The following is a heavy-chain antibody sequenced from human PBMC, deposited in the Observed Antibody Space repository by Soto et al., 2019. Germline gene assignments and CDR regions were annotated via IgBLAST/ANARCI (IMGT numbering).Heavy chain of an antibody. J-gene: IGHJ4*02. CDR2: ISYDGSNT. CDR1: GFTFSSYG. Sequence: QVQLVESGGGVVQPGRSLRLSCVASGFTFSSYGMHWVRQAPGKGLEWVAIISYDGSNTYSADSVKGRFPISRDNSENALYLQMNRLRAEDTSVYYCAKEGGLSGSYYISSAYYVDYWGQGTLVTVSS. D-gene: IGHD1-26*01. CDR3: AKEGGLSGSYYISSAYYVDY. V-gene: IGHV3-30*18.